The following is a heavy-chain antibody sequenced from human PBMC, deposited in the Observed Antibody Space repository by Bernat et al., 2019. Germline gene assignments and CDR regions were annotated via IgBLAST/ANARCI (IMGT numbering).Heavy chain of an antibody. CDR3: ARGHFFNSF. CDR2: VSHTGSA. V-gene: IGHV4-34*10. CDR1: GGSFSGYY. Sequence: QLQLQESGPGLVKPSETLSLTCAVYGGSFSGYYWTWIRQPPGKGLEWIGEVSHTGSANYNPSLKSRVTISVDTSMNQFSLRLTSVTAADTAVYYCARGHFFNSFWGRGTPVTVSS. J-gene: IGHJ4*02.